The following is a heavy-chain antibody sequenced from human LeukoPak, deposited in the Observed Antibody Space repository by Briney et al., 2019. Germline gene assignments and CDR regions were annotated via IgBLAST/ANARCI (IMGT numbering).Heavy chain of an antibody. Sequence: GGSLRLSCAASGFTFSSYAMSWVRQAPGEGLEWVSAISGSGGSTYYADSVKGRFTISRDSSKNTLYLQMDSLRPEDTAIYYCAKDLRGVPGNNWGQGTLVTVSS. J-gene: IGHJ4*02. D-gene: IGHD3-10*01. CDR2: ISGSGGST. CDR1: GFTFSSYA. CDR3: AKDLRGVPGNN. V-gene: IGHV3-23*01.